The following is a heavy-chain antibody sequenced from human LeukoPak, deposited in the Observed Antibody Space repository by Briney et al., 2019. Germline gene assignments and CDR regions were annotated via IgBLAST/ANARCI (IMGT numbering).Heavy chain of an antibody. CDR3: ARDGARLTGTYGMDV. Sequence: SETLSLTCTVSGGSMSNYYWSWIRQPPGKGLEWIGFIYYSGSTDQNPSLRSRATISLDTSKNQFSLRLSSVTAADTAVYYCARDGARLTGTYGMDVWGHGTTVTVSS. J-gene: IGHJ6*02. CDR1: GGSMSNYY. D-gene: IGHD4-17*01. CDR2: IYYSGST. V-gene: IGHV4-59*01.